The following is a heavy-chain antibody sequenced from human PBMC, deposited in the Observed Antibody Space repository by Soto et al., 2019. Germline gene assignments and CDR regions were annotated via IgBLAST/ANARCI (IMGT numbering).Heavy chain of an antibody. D-gene: IGHD2-15*01. CDR3: AKGVLGHCNGGSCYPLDY. CDR1: GFTFSSYA. J-gene: IGHJ4*02. V-gene: IGHV3-23*01. Sequence: PGGSLRLSCEASGFTFSSYAMSWVRQAPGKGLEWVAAISGSGVNTYHADSVKGRFSISRDNSNNTVSLQMDSLRAEDTAIYYCAKGVLGHCNGGSCYPLDYCGQGTLVTVSS. CDR2: ISGSGVNT.